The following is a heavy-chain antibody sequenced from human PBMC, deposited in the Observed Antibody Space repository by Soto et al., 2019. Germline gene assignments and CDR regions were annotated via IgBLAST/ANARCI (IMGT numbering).Heavy chain of an antibody. CDR2: IYYSGST. CDR1: GGSISSGDYY. Sequence: SETLSLTCTVSGGSISSGDYYWSWIRQPPGKGLEWIGYIYYSGSTYYNPSLKSRVEISLDGSQNQFSLNLRSVTAADTAVYYCAREGDYRTWFEPWGPGTLVTVSS. CDR3: AREGDYRTWFEP. J-gene: IGHJ5*02. D-gene: IGHD4-17*01. V-gene: IGHV4-30-4*01.